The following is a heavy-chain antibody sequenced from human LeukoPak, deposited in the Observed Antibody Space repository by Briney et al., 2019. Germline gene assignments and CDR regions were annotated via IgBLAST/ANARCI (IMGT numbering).Heavy chain of an antibody. CDR1: GGTFSSYA. J-gene: IGHJ4*02. CDR2: IIPIFGTA. D-gene: IGHD5-12*01. CDR3: ARAGRLRLLYYFDC. Sequence: SVKVSCKASGGTFSSYAISWVRQAPGQGLEWMGGIIPIFGTANYAQKFQGRVTITADKSTSTAYMELSSLRSDDTAVYYCARAGRLRLLYYFDCWGQGTLVTVSS. V-gene: IGHV1-69*06.